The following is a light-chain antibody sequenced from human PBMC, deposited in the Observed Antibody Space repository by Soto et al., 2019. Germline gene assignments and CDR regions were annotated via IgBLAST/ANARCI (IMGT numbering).Light chain of an antibody. J-gene: IGKJ4*01. CDR2: DAS. V-gene: IGKV3-11*01. CDR1: QTINNY. Sequence: EIVLTQSPATLSLSPGERATLSCRASQTINNYLAWYQQKPGQAPRLLGYDASSRAIGIPARFSGSGSGTDFPLTISSLEPEDFAVYYCQQRSDWPPRLTFGGGTKVEIK. CDR3: QQRSDWPPRLT.